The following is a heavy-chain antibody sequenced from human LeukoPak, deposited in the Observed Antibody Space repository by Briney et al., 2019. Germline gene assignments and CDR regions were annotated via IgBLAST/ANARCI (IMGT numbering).Heavy chain of an antibody. Sequence: PSETLSLTCTVSGGSISSYYWSWIRQPAGKGREWVGRIYTSGSTNYNPSLKSRVTISVDTSKNQFSLKLSSVTAADTAVYYCARDLSGYCTGGSCYTNWFDPWGQGTLVTVSS. CDR1: GGSISSYY. CDR3: ARDLSGYCTGGSCYTNWFDP. CDR2: IYTSGST. D-gene: IGHD2-15*01. J-gene: IGHJ5*02. V-gene: IGHV4-4*07.